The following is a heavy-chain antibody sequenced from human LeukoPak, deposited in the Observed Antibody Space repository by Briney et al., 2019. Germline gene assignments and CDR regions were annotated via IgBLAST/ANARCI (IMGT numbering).Heavy chain of an antibody. CDR1: GGSFSGYY. V-gene: IGHV4-34*01. Sequence: SETLSLTCAVYGGSFSGYYWSWIRQPPGKGLEWIGEINHSGSTTYNPSLKSRVTISVDTSKNQFSLNLTSVTAADTAVYYCARHSYGFDWGQGTLATVSS. CDR3: ARHSYGFD. J-gene: IGHJ4*02. CDR2: INHSGST. D-gene: IGHD5-18*01.